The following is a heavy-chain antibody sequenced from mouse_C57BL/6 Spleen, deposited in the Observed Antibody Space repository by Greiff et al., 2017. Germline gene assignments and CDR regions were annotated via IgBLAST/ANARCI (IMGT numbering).Heavy chain of an antibody. CDR2: ISYDGSN. CDR3: ARDYDYDVHYFDY. J-gene: IGHJ2*01. V-gene: IGHV3-6*01. CDR1: GYSITSGYY. D-gene: IGHD2-4*01. Sequence: EVQLVESGPGLVKPSQSLSLTCSVTGYSITSGYYWNWIRQFPGNKLEWMGYISYDGSNNYNPSLKNRISITRDTSKNQFFLKLNSVTTEDTATYYCARDYDYDVHYFDYWGQGTTLTVSS.